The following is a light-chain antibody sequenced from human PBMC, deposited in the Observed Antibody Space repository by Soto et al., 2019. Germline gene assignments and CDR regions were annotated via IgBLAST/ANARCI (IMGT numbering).Light chain of an antibody. CDR3: QKYFSAPWT. CDR2: AAS. J-gene: IGKJ1*01. Sequence: DSQMPQSPSSLSASVGDRVTITCRASQPIRNSLAWYQQKAGKVPKLLIYAASTLQSGVPSRFSGSGSGTDFTLTISNLQPEDVATYYCQKYFSAPWTFGQGTKVDIK. CDR1: QPIRNS. V-gene: IGKV1-27*01.